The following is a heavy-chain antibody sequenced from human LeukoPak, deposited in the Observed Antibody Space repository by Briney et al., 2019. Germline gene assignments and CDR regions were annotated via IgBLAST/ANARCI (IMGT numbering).Heavy chain of an antibody. D-gene: IGHD3-22*01. J-gene: IGHJ4*02. CDR1: GGSISSYY. V-gene: IGHV4-59*12. CDR3: AKDDSSGYYYFDY. Sequence: SETLSLTCTVSGGSISSYYWSWIRQPPGKGLEWIGYIYYSGSTNYNPSLKSRVTISVDTSKNQFSLKLSSVTAADTAVYYCAKDDSSGYYYFDYWGQGTLVTVSS. CDR2: IYYSGST.